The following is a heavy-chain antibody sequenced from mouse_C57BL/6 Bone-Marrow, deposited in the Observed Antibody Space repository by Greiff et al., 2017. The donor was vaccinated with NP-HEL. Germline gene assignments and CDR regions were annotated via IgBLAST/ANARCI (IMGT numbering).Heavy chain of an antibody. CDR3: ARGPYGNYAYWYFDV. D-gene: IGHD2-1*01. J-gene: IGHJ1*03. Sequence: EVKLMESEGGLVQPGSSMKLSCTASGFTFSDYYMAWVRQVPEKGLEWVANINYDGSSTYYLDSLKSRFIISRDNAKNILYLQMSSLKSEDTATYYCARGPYGNYAYWYFDVWGTGTTVTVSS. CDR1: GFTFSDYY. CDR2: INYDGSST. V-gene: IGHV5-16*01.